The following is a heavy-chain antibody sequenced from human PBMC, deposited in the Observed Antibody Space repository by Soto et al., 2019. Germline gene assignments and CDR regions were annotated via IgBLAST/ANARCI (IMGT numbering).Heavy chain of an antibody. J-gene: IGHJ4*02. V-gene: IGHV4-59*08. CDR2: IYYSGST. D-gene: IGHD6-19*01. CDR1: GGSISSYY. CDR3: ERVVIAVAGYDY. Sequence: QVQLQESGPGLVKPSETLSLTCTVSGGSISSYYWSWIRQPPGKGLEWIGYIYYSGSTNYNPSLKSRVPISVDTSKNQFSLKLSSVTAADTAVYYCERVVIAVAGYDYWGQGTLVTVSS.